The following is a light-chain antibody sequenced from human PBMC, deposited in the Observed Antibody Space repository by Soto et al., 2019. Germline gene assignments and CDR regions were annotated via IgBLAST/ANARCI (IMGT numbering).Light chain of an antibody. CDR3: TSYAGSNNVV. Sequence: QSALTQPPSASGSPGQSVXISCTGTSSDVGGYNYVSWYQQHPGKAPKLMIYEVSKRPSGVPDRFSGSKSGNTASLTVSGLQAEDEADYYCTSYAGSNNVVFGGGTKLTVL. CDR1: SSDVGGYNY. CDR2: EVS. J-gene: IGLJ2*01. V-gene: IGLV2-8*01.